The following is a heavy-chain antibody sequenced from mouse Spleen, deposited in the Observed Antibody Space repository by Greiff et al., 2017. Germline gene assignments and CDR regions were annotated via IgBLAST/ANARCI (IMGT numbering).Heavy chain of an antibody. J-gene: IGHJ4*01. CDR3: ARQHSQYPMDY. D-gene: IGHD6-1*01. CDR2: INSNGGST. V-gene: IGHV5-6-2*01. Sequence: EVKLVESGGGLVKPGGSLKLSCAASGFTFSSYAMSWVRQTPEKRLEWVAAINSNGGSTYYPDTVKDRFTISRDNAKNTLYLQMSSLRSEDTALYYCARQHSQYPMDYWGQGTSVTVSS. CDR1: GFTFSSYA.